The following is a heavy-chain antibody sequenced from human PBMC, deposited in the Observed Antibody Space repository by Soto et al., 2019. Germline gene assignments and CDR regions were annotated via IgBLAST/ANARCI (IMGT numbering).Heavy chain of an antibody. V-gene: IGHV3-23*01. J-gene: IGHJ6*02. Sequence: LRLSCAASGFPLSTYGMTWVRQAPGKGLEWVSAITGTGGNTYYVDSVKGRFTSSRDNSKNMLYLQVDSLRVEDTAVYYCARIRGYWYGLDVWGQGTTVTVSS. CDR3: ARIRGYWYGLDV. CDR2: ITGTGGNT. CDR1: GFPLSTYG.